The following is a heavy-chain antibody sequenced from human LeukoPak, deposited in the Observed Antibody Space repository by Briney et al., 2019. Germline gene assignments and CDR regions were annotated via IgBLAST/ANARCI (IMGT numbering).Heavy chain of an antibody. D-gene: IGHD3-3*01. CDR1: GFTFSSYA. Sequence: GGSLRLSCAASGFTFSSYAMHWVRQAPGKGLEWVAVISYDGSNKYYADSVKGRFTISRDNSKNTLYLQMNSLKAEDTAVYYCARGGITIFGADQMDAFDIWGQGTMVTVSS. CDR2: ISYDGSNK. J-gene: IGHJ3*02. V-gene: IGHV3-30-3*01. CDR3: ARGGITIFGADQMDAFDI.